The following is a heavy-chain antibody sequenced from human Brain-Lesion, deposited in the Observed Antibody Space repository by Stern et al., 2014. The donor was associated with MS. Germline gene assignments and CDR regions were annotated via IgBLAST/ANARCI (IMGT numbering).Heavy chain of an antibody. D-gene: IGHD3-22*01. J-gene: IGHJ4*02. Sequence: VQLVESGAEVKKPGASVKVSCKASGYTFTGYYMHLVRQAPGQGLEWMGWINPKRGGTNYAQKFQGWVTMTRDTSINTAYMELSRLRSDDTAVYYCATYYYDSTGYNDFWGQGTLVTVSS. CDR3: ATYYYDSTGYNDF. CDR1: GYTFTGYY. CDR2: INPKRGGT. V-gene: IGHV1-2*04.